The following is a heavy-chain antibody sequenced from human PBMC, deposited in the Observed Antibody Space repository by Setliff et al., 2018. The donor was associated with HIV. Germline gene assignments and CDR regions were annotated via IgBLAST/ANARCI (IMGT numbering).Heavy chain of an antibody. CDR2: IKSKTDGWTT. J-gene: IGHJ4*02. CDR1: GFTFSSYG. Sequence: PGGSLRLSCAASGFTFSSYGFHWVRQAPGKGLEWVGRIKSKTDGWTTDYAAPVKGRFTISRDDSKNTLYLQMNSLKTEDTAVYYCTTVHYCSSSRCYIIDYWGQGTLVTVSS. V-gene: IGHV3-15*01. D-gene: IGHD2-2*02. CDR3: TTVHYCSSSRCYIIDY.